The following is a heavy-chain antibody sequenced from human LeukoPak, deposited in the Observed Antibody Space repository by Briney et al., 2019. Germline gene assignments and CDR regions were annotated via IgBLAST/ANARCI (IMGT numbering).Heavy chain of an antibody. Sequence: SETLSLTCTVSGGSISSSSYYWSWIRQPPGKGLEWIGEINHSGSTNYNPSLKSRVTISVDTSKNQFSLKLSSVTAADTAVYYCARRIGRWSMIVVVITPPFAFDIWGQGTMVTVSS. V-gene: IGHV4-39*07. D-gene: IGHD3-22*01. J-gene: IGHJ3*02. CDR3: ARRIGRWSMIVVVITPPFAFDI. CDR2: INHSGST. CDR1: GGSISSSSYY.